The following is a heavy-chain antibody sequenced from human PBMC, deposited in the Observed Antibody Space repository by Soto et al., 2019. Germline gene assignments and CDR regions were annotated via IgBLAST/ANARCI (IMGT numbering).Heavy chain of an antibody. J-gene: IGHJ3*02. Sequence: QVQLVQSGAEVKKPGASVKVSCKASGYTFTSYDINWVRQATGQGLEWMGWMNPNSGITGYAQKFQGRVTMTRNTSISTAYMELSSLRSEDTAVYYCAINQEGYCSGGSCYSDAFDIWGQGTMVTVSS. D-gene: IGHD2-15*01. CDR3: AINQEGYCSGGSCYSDAFDI. CDR2: MNPNSGIT. CDR1: GYTFTSYD. V-gene: IGHV1-8*01.